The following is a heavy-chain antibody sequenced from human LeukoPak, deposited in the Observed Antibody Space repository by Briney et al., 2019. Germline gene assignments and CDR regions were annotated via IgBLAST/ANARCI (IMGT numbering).Heavy chain of an antibody. V-gene: IGHV3-74*01. CDR2: VNGPGDWT. CDR3: AREVFEGQRQSDAFDV. J-gene: IGHJ3*01. D-gene: IGHD6-25*01. Sequence: PGGSLRLSCAASGFTFSSHWMHWVRQAPGEGLVWVSRVNGPGDWTHYADSVRGRLIISRDNAENTISLQMNNLRAEDTAVYFCAREVFEGQRQSDAFDVWGQGIMVTVSS. CDR1: GFTFSSHW.